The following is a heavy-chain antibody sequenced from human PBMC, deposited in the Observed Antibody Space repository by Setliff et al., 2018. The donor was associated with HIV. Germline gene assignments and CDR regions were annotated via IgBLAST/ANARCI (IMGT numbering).Heavy chain of an antibody. CDR1: AFTFSDYW. CDR3: ARVYAFWSACLDAFDI. D-gene: IGHD3-3*01. CDR2: ISSSSSHI. Sequence: GGSLRLSCRASAFTFSDYWMTWVRQAPGRGLQWVSFISSSSSHIYYGDSVKGRFTISRDNAKNLLYLQMNSLKAEDTAVYYCARVYAFWSACLDAFDIWGQGTMVTVSS. V-gene: IGHV3-21*06. J-gene: IGHJ3*02.